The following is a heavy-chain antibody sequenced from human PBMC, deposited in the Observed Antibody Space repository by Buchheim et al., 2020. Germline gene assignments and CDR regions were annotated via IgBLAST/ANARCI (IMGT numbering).Heavy chain of an antibody. CDR2: INPNSGGT. CDR3: ARQVVGATDAFDI. V-gene: IGHV1-2*04. Sequence: QVHLVQSGAEVKKPGASVKVSCKASGYTFTDYYIHWVRQAPGQGLEWMGWINPNSGGTNDAQKFQGWVTLTRDTYISTAYMELSRLRSDDTAVYYCARQVVGATDAFDIWGQGT. D-gene: IGHD1-26*01. J-gene: IGHJ3*02. CDR1: GYTFTDYY.